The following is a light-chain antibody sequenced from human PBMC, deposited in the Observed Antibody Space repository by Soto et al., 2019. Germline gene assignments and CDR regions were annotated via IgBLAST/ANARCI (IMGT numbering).Light chain of an antibody. Sequence: QSALTQPASVSGSPGQSITISCSVSSSDIGAYNYVCWYQQHPHKAPKLIIYDVAYRPSGVSNRFSASKSGDTASLTISGLQPEDEADYYCSSYTRTGSLVFGGGTKLTVL. J-gene: IGLJ3*02. V-gene: IGLV2-14*03. CDR1: SSDIGAYNY. CDR2: DVA. CDR3: SSYTRTGSLV.